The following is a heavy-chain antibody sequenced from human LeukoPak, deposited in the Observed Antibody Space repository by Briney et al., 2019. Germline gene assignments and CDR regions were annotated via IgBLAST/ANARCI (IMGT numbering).Heavy chain of an antibody. CDR3: ARMGYSGGLFDY. J-gene: IGHJ4*02. CDR1: GFTFISYS. Sequence: GGALRLSCAASGFTFISYSMNWVRQAPGKGLEWVSYISSSSSTICYADSVKGRFTISRDNAKNSLYLQMNSLRDEDTAVYYCARMGYSGGLFDYWGQGTLVTVSS. D-gene: IGHD2-15*01. V-gene: IGHV3-48*02. CDR2: ISSSSSTI.